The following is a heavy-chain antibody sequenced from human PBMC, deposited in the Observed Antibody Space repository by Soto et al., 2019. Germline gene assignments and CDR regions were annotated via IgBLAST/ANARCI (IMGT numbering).Heavy chain of an antibody. J-gene: IGHJ4*02. V-gene: IGHV1-18*01. D-gene: IGHD1-26*01. Sequence: GASVKVSCKASGYTFTSYGISWVRQAPGQGLEWMGWISAYNGNTNYAQKLQGRVTMTTDTSTSTAYMELRSLRSDDTAVYYCARLYLRIGDSKIDYWGQGTLVTVSS. CDR2: ISAYNGNT. CDR1: GYTFTSYG. CDR3: ARLYLRIGDSKIDY.